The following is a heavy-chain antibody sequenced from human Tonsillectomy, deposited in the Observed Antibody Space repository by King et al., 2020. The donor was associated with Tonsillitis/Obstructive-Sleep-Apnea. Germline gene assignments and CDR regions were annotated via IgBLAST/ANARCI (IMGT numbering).Heavy chain of an antibody. CDR2: IDPSDSYT. CDR1: GYSFTSYW. D-gene: IGHD6-6*01. Sequence: VQLVESGAEVKKPGESLRISCKGSGYSFTSYWISWVRQMPGKGLEWMGRIDPSDSYTNYSPSFQGHVTISVYKSISTAYLQWSSLKASDTAMYYCARLGGDSASLSYYYYYMDVWGKGTTVTVSS. V-gene: IGHV5-10-1*01. J-gene: IGHJ6*03. CDR3: ARLGGDSASLSYYYYYMDV.